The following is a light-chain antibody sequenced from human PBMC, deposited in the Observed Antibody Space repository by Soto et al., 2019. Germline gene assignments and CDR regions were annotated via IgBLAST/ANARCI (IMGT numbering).Light chain of an antibody. CDR1: QSVSSGY. CDR3: QQYGSSPRT. Sequence: EIVLTQSPGTLSLSPGERGTLFCRASQSVSSGYLAWYQQKPGQAPRLLIYDASSRATGIPDRFSGSGSGTDFTLTISRLEPEDFAVYYCQQYGSSPRTFGQGTKVDIK. J-gene: IGKJ1*01. CDR2: DAS. V-gene: IGKV3-20*01.